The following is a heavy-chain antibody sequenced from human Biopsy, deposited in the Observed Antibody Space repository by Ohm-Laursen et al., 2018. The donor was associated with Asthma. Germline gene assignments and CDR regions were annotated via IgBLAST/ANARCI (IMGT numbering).Heavy chain of an antibody. Sequence: SSLRLSCAASGFTFDDYAMHWVRQAPGKGLEWVSGVSWNSGSIDCADSVKGRFTISRDNAKNSLYLQMNSLRGADTALYYCVKDIRLQLWGFDSWGQGTLVTVSS. J-gene: IGHJ4*02. CDR2: VSWNSGSI. CDR3: VKDIRLQLWGFDS. V-gene: IGHV3-9*01. CDR1: GFTFDDYA. D-gene: IGHD6-13*01.